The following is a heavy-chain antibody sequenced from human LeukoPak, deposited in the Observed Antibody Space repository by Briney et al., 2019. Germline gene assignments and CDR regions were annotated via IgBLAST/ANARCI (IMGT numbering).Heavy chain of an antibody. V-gene: IGHV3-23*01. Sequence: GGSLRLSCVASGFTFSDFAMSWVRQTPGKRLEWVASTDGTGGDSYYADAVKGRFTISRDDSKNTLYLQMSSLRAEDTAVYYCAKDERNWNYNLASQTYDWGQGTLVTVSS. CDR2: TDGTGGDS. CDR3: AKDERNWNYNLASQTYD. CDR1: GFTFSDFA. D-gene: IGHD1-7*01. J-gene: IGHJ4*02.